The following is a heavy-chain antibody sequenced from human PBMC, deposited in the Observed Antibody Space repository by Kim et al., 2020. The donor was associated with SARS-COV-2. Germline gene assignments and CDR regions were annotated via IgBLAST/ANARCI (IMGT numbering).Heavy chain of an antibody. Sequence: GGSLRLSCEVSGFKFGNYGMHWVRQAPGKGLEWVAGIWYDGSNKHYADSVKGRFTISRDNSNSTLFLQINSLRVEDTAMYYCARDPRTFYDFWSGYSDNWFDPWGQGTLVTVSS. D-gene: IGHD3-3*01. J-gene: IGHJ5*02. CDR2: IWYDGSNK. CDR3: ARDPRTFYDFWSGYSDNWFDP. CDR1: GFKFGNYG. V-gene: IGHV3-33*01.